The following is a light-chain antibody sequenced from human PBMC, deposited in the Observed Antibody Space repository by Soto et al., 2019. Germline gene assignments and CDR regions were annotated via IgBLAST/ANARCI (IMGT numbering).Light chain of an antibody. Sequence: DIVMTQSPDSLAMSLGERATINCKSSQSVLYSSNNKNYLAWYQQKPGQPPKVLIYWASTRESGVPDRFSGSGSETDFTLTVSSLQAEDVAVYYCQQYYSIPRTFGQGTKVEIK. CDR2: WAS. CDR1: QSVLYSSNNKNY. V-gene: IGKV4-1*01. J-gene: IGKJ1*01. CDR3: QQYYSIPRT.